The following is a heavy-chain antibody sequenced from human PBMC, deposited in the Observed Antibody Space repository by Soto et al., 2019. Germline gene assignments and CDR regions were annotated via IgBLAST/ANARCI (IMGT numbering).Heavy chain of an antibody. V-gene: IGHV3-53*01. D-gene: IGHD2-2*01. J-gene: IGHJ3*02. Sequence: GGSLRLSCAASGFTVSSNYMSWVRQAPGKGLEWVSVIYSGGSTYYADSVKGRFTISRDNSKNTLYMQMNSLRAEDTAVYYCAKDIVVVPGAPDAFDIWGQGTMVTVSS. CDR1: GFTVSSNY. CDR3: AKDIVVVPGAPDAFDI. CDR2: IYSGGST.